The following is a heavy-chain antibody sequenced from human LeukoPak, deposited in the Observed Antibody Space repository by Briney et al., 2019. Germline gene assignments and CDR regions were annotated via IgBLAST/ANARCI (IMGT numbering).Heavy chain of an antibody. CDR1: GDTFTGYY. CDR2: SNPNRGGT. CDR3: TRTTVRVPAFEN. D-gene: IGHD1-26*01. V-gene: IGHV1-2*02. J-gene: IGHJ3*01. Sequence: ASVKVSCKASGDTFTGYYMHWVRQAPGQGRELMGWSNPNRGGTNYAQKFQGRVNMTRDTSISTAYIELCRLRSDETVIYYGTRTTVRVPAFENWGQGTLVTVSS.